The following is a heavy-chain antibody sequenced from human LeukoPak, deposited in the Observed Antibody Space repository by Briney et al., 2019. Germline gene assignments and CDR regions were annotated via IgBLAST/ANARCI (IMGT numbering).Heavy chain of an antibody. CDR2: ISYDGSNK. D-gene: IGHD5-18*01. V-gene: IGHV3-30*18. J-gene: IGHJ3*02. CDR1: GFTFSSYG. Sequence: GGSLRLSCAASGFTFSSYGMHWVRQAPGKGLEWVAVISYDGSNKYYADSVKGRFTISRDNSKNTLYLQMNSLRAEDTAVYYCAKNREPWIQLWLLDAFDIWCQGTMVTVSS. CDR3: AKNREPWIQLWLLDAFDI.